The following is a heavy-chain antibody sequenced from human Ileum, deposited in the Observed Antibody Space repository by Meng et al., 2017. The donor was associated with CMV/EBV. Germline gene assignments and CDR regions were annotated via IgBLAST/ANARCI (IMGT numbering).Heavy chain of an antibody. D-gene: IGHD1-1*01. V-gene: IGHV3-74*01. J-gene: IGHJ4*02. CDR3: ARELERHTTNDY. CDR1: GFTFNSYW. CDR2: IDHHGTNT. Sequence: GESLKISCAASGFTFNSYWMHWVRQAPGKGLVWVARIDHHGTNTGYADSVKGRFTISRDNAKNTVYLQMNSLRAEDTAVYYCARELERHTTNDYWGQGTLVTVSS.